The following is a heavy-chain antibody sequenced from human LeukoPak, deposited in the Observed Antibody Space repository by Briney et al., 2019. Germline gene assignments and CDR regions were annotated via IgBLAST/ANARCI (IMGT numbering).Heavy chain of an antibody. J-gene: IGHJ6*04. CDR2: IYYSGST. V-gene: IGHV4-59*01. CDR3: ARDRFYYYGMDV. Sequence: SETLSLTCTVSGGSISRYYWSWIRQPPGKGLEWIGYIYYSGSTNYNPSLQSRVTISVDTSKNQFSLKLSSVTAADTAVYYCARDRFYYYGMDVWGKGTTVTVSS. CDR1: GGSISRYY.